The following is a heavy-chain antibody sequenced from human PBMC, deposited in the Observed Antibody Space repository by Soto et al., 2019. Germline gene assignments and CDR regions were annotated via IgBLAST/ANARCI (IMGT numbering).Heavy chain of an antibody. D-gene: IGHD6-19*01. J-gene: IGHJ4*02. CDR3: VVMGNVAVSNPRSVDY. V-gene: IGHV1-69*06. CDR1: GATFSGYA. CDR2: IVPIFETL. Sequence: QVQLVQSGAEVKKPGSSVKVSCKASGATFSGYAINWVRQAPGQGLEWLGRIVPIFETLNYAERFQGRVAITADKSTTTVYMELTNLTHEDTAVYYCVVMGNVAVSNPRSVDYLGQGTPVTVAS.